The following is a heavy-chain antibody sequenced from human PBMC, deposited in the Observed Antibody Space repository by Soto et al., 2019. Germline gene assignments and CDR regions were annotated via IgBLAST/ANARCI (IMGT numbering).Heavy chain of an antibody. CDR3: ARDRRITMVRGVISSGMDV. D-gene: IGHD3-10*01. Sequence: SVKVSCKASGGTFSSYAISWVRQAPGQGLEWMGGIIPIFGTANYAQKFQGRVTITTDESTSTAYMELSSLRSEDTAVYYCARDRRITMVRGVISSGMDVCGQGTTVTVSS. V-gene: IGHV1-69*05. CDR2: IIPIFGTA. J-gene: IGHJ6*02. CDR1: GGTFSSYA.